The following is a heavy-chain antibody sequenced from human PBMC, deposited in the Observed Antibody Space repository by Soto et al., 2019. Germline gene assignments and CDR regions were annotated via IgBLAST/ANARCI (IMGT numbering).Heavy chain of an antibody. D-gene: IGHD3-22*01. J-gene: IGHJ4*02. CDR3: ARDYYDSSGYPLNFDY. Sequence: ASVKVSCKASGYTFTGYYMHWVRQAPGQGLEWMGWINPNSGGTNYAQKFQGRVTMTRDTSISTAYMELSRLRSDDTAVYYCARDYYDSSGYPLNFDYWGQGXLVTVYS. V-gene: IGHV1-2*02. CDR2: INPNSGGT. CDR1: GYTFTGYY.